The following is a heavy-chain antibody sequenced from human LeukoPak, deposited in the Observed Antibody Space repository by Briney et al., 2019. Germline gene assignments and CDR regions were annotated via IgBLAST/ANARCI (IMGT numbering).Heavy chain of an antibody. CDR1: GGSISSSSYY. CDR3: ARQGDGGRAFDY. J-gene: IGHJ4*02. CDR2: IYYSGTT. V-gene: IGHV4-39*01. Sequence: SETLSLTCTVSGGSISSSSYYWGWIRQPPGKGLEWIGTIYYSGTTNYKPSLKSRVTISVDTSKNQFSLKLNSVTAADTAVYYCARQGDGGRAFDYWGQGTLVTVSS. D-gene: IGHD4-23*01.